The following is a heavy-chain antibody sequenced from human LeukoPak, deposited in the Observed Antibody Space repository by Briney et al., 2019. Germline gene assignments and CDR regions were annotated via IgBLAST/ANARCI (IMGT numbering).Heavy chain of an antibody. Sequence: GGSLRLSCSASGFTFSSYAMHWVRQAPGKGLEYVSAISSNGGGTYYADSVKGRFTISRDNSKNTLYLQMSSLRAEDTAVYYCVKGREYYDFWSGLEYGMDVWGQGTTVTVSS. CDR2: ISSNGGGT. CDR1: GFTFSSYA. J-gene: IGHJ6*02. CDR3: VKGREYYDFWSGLEYGMDV. D-gene: IGHD3-3*01. V-gene: IGHV3-64D*06.